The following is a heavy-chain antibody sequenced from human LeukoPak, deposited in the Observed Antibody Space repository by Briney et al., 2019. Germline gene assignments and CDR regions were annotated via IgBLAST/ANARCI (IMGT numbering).Heavy chain of an antibody. CDR3: ARDGGLHTNIDY. J-gene: IGHJ4*02. Sequence: GGSLRLSCAASGFSFRNYWMGWVRQAPGKGLEWVANTKPDGSAEYYADSVRGRFTASRDNANNLLYLQMNRLRAEDTAVSYCARDGGLHTNIDYWGQRTLLTVYS. V-gene: IGHV3-7*01. CDR2: TKPDGSAE. D-gene: IGHD2-15*01. CDR1: GFSFRNYW.